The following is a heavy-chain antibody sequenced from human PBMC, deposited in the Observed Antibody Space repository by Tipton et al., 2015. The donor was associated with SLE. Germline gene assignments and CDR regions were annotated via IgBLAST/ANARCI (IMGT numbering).Heavy chain of an antibody. CDR2: IYHSGTT. Sequence: LRLSCTVSGYSMSTGYYWGWTRQPPRKGPEWIGNIYHSGTTSYNPSLKSRVTILVDTSKNQFSLRLSSVTAADTAVYYCARMGSSGWYPDYWGPGTLVTVSS. J-gene: IGHJ4*02. CDR1: GYSMSTGYY. D-gene: IGHD6-19*01. V-gene: IGHV4-38-2*02. CDR3: ARMGSSGWYPDY.